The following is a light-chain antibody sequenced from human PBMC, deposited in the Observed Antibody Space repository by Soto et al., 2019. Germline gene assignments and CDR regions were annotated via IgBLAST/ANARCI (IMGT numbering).Light chain of an antibody. CDR1: QSISNW. V-gene: IGKV1-5*03. CDR3: QHYNIYSQT. J-gene: IGKJ1*01. Sequence: DIQMTQSPSTLSASVGDRVTITCRASQSISNWLAWYQQKPGKAPKLLIYKASSLESGVPSRFSGSGSGTELTLTISSLQPDDFAIYYCQHYNIYSQTFGQGTKVEI. CDR2: KAS.